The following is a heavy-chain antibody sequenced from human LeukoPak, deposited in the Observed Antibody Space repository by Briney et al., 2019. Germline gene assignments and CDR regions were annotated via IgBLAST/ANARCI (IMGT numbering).Heavy chain of an antibody. Sequence: SETLSLTCAVYGGSFSGYYWSWIRQPPGKGLEWIGEINHSGSTNYNPSLKSRVTISVDTSKNQFSLKLSSVTAADTAVYYCASDPGPGGYDPYLYWGQGTMVTVSS. CDR1: GGSFSGYY. CDR3: ASDPGPGGYDPYLY. D-gene: IGHD5-12*01. J-gene: IGHJ3*01. V-gene: IGHV4-34*01. CDR2: INHSGST.